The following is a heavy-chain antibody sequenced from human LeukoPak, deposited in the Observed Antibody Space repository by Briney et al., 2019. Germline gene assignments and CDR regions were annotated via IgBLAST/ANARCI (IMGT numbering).Heavy chain of an antibody. V-gene: IGHV3-15*01. CDR3: TTGRPLGYCSGGSCFDY. Sequence: RAGGSLRLSCAASGFTFSNYAMHWVRQAPGKGLEWVGRIKSKTDGGTTDYAAPVKGRFTISRDDSKNTLYLQMNSLKTEDTAVYYCTTGRPLGYCSGGSCFDYWGQGTLVTVSS. CDR1: GFTFSNYA. J-gene: IGHJ4*02. CDR2: IKSKTDGGTT. D-gene: IGHD2-15*01.